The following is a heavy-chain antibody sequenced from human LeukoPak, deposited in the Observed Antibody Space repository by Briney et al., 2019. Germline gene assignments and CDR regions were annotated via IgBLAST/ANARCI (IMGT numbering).Heavy chain of an antibody. CDR2: IYYSGST. V-gene: IGHV4-61*01. D-gene: IGHD6-19*01. CDR1: GGSVSSGSSY. J-gene: IGHJ4*02. Sequence: PSETLSLTCTVSGGSVSSGSSYWSWIRQPPGKGLEWIGYIYYSGSTNYDPSLKSRATISVDTSKNQFSLKLSSVTAADTAVYYCASGGWYHDYWGQGTLVTVSS. CDR3: ASGGWYHDY.